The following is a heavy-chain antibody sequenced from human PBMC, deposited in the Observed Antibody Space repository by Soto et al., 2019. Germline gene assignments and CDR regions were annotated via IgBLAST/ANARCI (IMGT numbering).Heavy chain of an antibody. CDR2: ISSSSSTTI. D-gene: IGHD6-13*01. Sequence: EVQLVESGGGLVQPGGSLRLSCAASGFTFSSYSMNWVRQAPGKGLEWVAYISSSSSTTIYYADAAKGRFTISRDNAKNSLYLQMNSLRDEDTAVYYCARDSGSSWYYFDYWGQGTLVTVSS. CDR3: ARDSGSSWYYFDY. CDR1: GFTFSSYS. J-gene: IGHJ4*02. V-gene: IGHV3-48*02.